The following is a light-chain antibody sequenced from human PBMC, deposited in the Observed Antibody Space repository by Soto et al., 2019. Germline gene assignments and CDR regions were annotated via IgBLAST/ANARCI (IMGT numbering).Light chain of an antibody. CDR2: EVS. CDR3: SSYSGSNLGV. CDR1: SSDVGGYNY. V-gene: IGLV2-8*01. Sequence: QSALTQPPSASGSPGQSVTISCTGTSSDVGGYNYVSWYQQHPGKAPKLMIYEVSKRPSAVPDRVSGSTSGNTASLTVSGLQAEYEADYYCSSYSGSNLGVFGTGTKLTVL. J-gene: IGLJ1*01.